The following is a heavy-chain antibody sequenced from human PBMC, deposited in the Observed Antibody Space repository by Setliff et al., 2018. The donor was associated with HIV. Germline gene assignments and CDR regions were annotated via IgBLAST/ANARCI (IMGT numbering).Heavy chain of an antibody. D-gene: IGHD6-13*01. CDR1: GYTFTNYA. CDR3: ARLTRITTAGH. V-gene: IGHV1-3*01. CDR2: INAGNGNT. J-gene: IGHJ4*02. Sequence: ASVKVSCKASGYTFTNYAIHWVRQAPGQGLEWMGWINAGNGNTESSKKFQGRVTITRETSATKAYMELSSLTPEDTAVYYCARLTRITTAGHWGQGTLVTVSS.